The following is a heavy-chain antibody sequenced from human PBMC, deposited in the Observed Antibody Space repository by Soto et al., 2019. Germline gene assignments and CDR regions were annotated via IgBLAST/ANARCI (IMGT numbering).Heavy chain of an antibody. CDR3: VRDGTKTLRDWFDP. CDR2: IYAAGTT. J-gene: IGHJ5*02. Sequence: TSETLSLTCTVSGASISGFYWSWIRKSAGKGLEWIGRIYAAGTTDYNPSLKSRVMMSVDTSKKQFSLKLRSVTAADTAVYYCVRDGTKTLRDWFDPWGQGISVTVSS. D-gene: IGHD1-1*01. V-gene: IGHV4-4*07. CDR1: GASISGFY.